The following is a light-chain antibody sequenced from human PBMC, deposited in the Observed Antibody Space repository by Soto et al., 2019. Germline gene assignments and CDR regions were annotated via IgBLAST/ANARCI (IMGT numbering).Light chain of an antibody. J-gene: IGLJ2*01. CDR2: GDN. Sequence: CTGSSSNIGSYYDVHWYQQLPGTVPKLLIYGDNNRPSGVPDRFSGSKSGTSASLAITGLQAEDEADYYCQSYDNSLSHVVFGGGTKLTVL. CDR1: SSNIGSYYD. V-gene: IGLV1-40*01. CDR3: QSYDNSLSHVV.